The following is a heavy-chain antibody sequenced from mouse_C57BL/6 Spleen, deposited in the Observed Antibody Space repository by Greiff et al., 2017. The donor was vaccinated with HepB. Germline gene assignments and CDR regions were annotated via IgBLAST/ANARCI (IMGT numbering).Heavy chain of an antibody. CDR3: TRHGPTGPAMDY. V-gene: IGHV6-6*01. CDR2: IRNKANNHAT. D-gene: IGHD6-1*01. CDR1: GFTFSDSW. Sequence: EVQLQESGGGLVQPGGSMKLSCAASGFTFSDSWMDWVRQSPEKGLEWVAEIRNKANNHATYYAESVKGRFTISRDDSKSSVYLQMNSLRAEDTGIYYCTRHGPTGPAMDYWGQGTSVTVSS. J-gene: IGHJ4*01.